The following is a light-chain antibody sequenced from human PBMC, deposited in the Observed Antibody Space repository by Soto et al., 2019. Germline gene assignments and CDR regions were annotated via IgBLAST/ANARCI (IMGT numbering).Light chain of an antibody. CDR3: QQYGSSPGT. CDR1: QSVSSSY. J-gene: IGKJ1*01. V-gene: IGKV3-20*01. CDR2: GSS. Sequence: EIELTQSPGTLSLSPGERATLSCRASQSVSSSYLAWYQQKRGQAPRLLIHGSSSRATGIPDRFSGSRSATDLTLTISRLEPEDVAVYYCQQYGSSPGTFGQGTKVEIK.